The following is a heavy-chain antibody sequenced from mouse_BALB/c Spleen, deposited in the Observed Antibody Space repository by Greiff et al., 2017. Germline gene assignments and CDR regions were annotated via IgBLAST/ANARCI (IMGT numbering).Heavy chain of an antibody. J-gene: IGHJ4*01. Sequence: VQLQQSGPDLVKPGASMKISCKASGYSFTGYYMHWVKQSHGKSLEWIGRVNPNNGGTSYNQKFKGKAILTVDKSSSTAYMELRSLTSEDSAVYYCARGYLTRDAMDYWGQGTSVTVSS. V-gene: IGHV1-26*01. CDR1: GYSFTGYY. CDR2: VNPNNGGT. CDR3: ARGYLTRDAMDY.